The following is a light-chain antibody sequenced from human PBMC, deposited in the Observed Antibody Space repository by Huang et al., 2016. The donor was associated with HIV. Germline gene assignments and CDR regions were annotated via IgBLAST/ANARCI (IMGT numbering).Light chain of an antibody. V-gene: IGKV1-6*01. CDR3: LQDYNYPRT. Sequence: AIQMTQSPSSLSASVGDRVTITCRASQAIRNDLGWYQQRPGKAPKLLIYAASELHSGVPVRVSGSGSGTEFTLTISSLQPEDFATYYCLQDYNYPRTFGQGTKVKI. CDR1: QAIRND. CDR2: AAS. J-gene: IGKJ1*01.